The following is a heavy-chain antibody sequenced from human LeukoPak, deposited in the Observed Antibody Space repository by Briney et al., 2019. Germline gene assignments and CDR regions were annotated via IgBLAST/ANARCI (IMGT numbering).Heavy chain of an antibody. CDR2: IDWDDDK. D-gene: IGHD6-6*01. J-gene: IGHJ6*03. V-gene: IGHV2-70*11. CDR1: GFSLSTRGMC. Sequence: ESGPALVKPPQTLTLTCTFSGFSLSTRGMCVSWIRQPPGKALEWLARIDWDDDKYYSTSLKTRLTISKDTSKNQVVLTMTNMDPVDTATYYCARILYSSSSGYYYMDVWGKGTTVTVSS. CDR3: ARILYSSSSGYYYMDV.